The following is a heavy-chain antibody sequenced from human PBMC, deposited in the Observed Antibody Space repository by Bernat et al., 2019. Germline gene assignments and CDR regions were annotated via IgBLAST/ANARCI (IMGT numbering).Heavy chain of an antibody. J-gene: IGHJ4*02. CDR2: IYYRGSP. V-gene: IGHV4-31*03. CDR1: GGSISSGASY. CDR3: ASDYGGNSGLGY. D-gene: IGHD2-21*02. Sequence: QVQLQESGPGLVKPSQTLSLTCTVSGGSISSGASYWSWIRQHPGKGLEWIGNIYYRGSPYYNPSLKSRVTISVDTSKIQFSLKLSSVTAADTAVYYCASDYGGNSGLGYWGQGTLVTVSS.